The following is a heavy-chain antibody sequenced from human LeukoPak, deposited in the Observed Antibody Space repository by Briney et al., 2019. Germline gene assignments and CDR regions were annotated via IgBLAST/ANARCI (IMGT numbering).Heavy chain of an antibody. CDR1: GYSFTTYW. D-gene: IGHD1-26*01. Sequence: GESLKISCKGSGYSFTTYWIAWVRQMPGKGLEWMGIIYPGDSDTRYSPSFQGQVTISADKSISTAYLQWSSLKASDTAMYYCARPQWELLQDDAFDIWGQGTMVTVSS. CDR3: ARPQWELLQDDAFDI. CDR2: IYPGDSDT. J-gene: IGHJ3*02. V-gene: IGHV5-51*01.